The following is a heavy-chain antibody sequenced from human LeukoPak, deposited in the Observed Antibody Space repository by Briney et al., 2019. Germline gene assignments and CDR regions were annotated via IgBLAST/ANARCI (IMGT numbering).Heavy chain of an antibody. J-gene: IGHJ1*01. CDR1: GGSISSGDYY. Sequence: SETLSLTCTVSGGSISSGDYYWTWIRQPPGKGLEWIAYIYYTGSTYYNPSLKSRVTISVDTSKNQFSLKLSSLTAADTAVYYCARVGVGSLSMVRGIIEDTEYFQHWGQGTLVTVSS. D-gene: IGHD3-10*01. CDR2: IYYTGST. V-gene: IGHV4-30-4*01. CDR3: ARVGVGSLSMVRGIIEDTEYFQH.